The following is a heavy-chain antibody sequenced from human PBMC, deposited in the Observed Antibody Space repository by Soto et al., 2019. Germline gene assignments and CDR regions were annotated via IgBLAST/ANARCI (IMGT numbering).Heavy chain of an antibody. J-gene: IGHJ4*02. CDR3: AREGXYSAYNFAHGIQLWSFDF. V-gene: IGHV4-4*07. CDR1: GGSINTFY. Sequence: SETLSLTCTVSGGSINTFYWSWVRQPAGKGLERIGRIFSSGSTSFNPSLESRVAMSVDTSKNHFSLNLSSVTAADMAVYYCAREGXYSAYNFAHGIQLWSFDFWGQGALVT. D-gene: IGHD5-12*01. CDR2: IFSSGST.